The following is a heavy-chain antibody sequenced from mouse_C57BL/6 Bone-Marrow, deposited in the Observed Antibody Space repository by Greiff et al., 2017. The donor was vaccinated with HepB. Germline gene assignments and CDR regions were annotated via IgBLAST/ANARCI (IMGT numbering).Heavy chain of an antibody. V-gene: IGHV1-47*01. J-gene: IGHJ4*01. CDR1: GYTFTTYP. CDR2: FHPYNDDT. CDR3: ARRGGYDGYYDAMDY. Sequence: VKLQESGAELVKPGASVKMSCKASGYTFTTYPIEWMKQTHGKSLEWIGNFHPYNDDTKYNEKFKGKATLTVEKSSSTVYLELSRLTSDDSAVYYWARRGGYDGYYDAMDYWGQGTSVTVSS. D-gene: IGHD2-3*01.